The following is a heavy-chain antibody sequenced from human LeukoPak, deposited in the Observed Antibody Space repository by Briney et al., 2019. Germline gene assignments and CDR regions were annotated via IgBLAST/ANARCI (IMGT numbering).Heavy chain of an antibody. J-gene: IGHJ4*02. CDR3: AKDAQGLVRGGIYFDF. CDR1: GFTFKTYA. Sequence: PGGSLRLSCAASGFTFKTYAMNWVRQVPGKGPEWVSSMSGSGSSTDYADSVKGRFTISRDNSKNMLYLQMNSLRAEDTALYYCAKDAQGLVRGGIYFDFWGQGSLVTVSS. CDR2: MSGSGSST. V-gene: IGHV3-23*01. D-gene: IGHD6-19*01.